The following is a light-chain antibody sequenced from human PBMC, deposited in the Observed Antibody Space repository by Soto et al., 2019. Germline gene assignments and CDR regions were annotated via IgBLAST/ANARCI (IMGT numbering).Light chain of an antibody. CDR2: DTT. CDR3: LLSYSGARV. CDR1: TGAVTSGHY. Sequence: QAVVTQEPSVTVSPGGTVTLTCGSSTGAVTSGHYPYWFQQKPGQAPRTLIYDTTNKHSWTPARFSGSLLGGKAALTLSGAQPDDDAEYFCLLSYSGARVFGGGTKVTVL. V-gene: IGLV7-46*01. J-gene: IGLJ3*02.